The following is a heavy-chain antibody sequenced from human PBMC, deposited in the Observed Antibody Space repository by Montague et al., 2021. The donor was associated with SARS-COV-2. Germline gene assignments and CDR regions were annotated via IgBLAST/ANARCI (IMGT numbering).Heavy chain of an antibody. Sequence: TLSLTCTVSGGSISSGSYYWSWIRQPAGKGLEWIGRIYTSGSTNYNPSLKSRVTISVDTSKNQFSLKLSSVTAADTAVYYCARESGSPTYYYYSGMDVWGQGTTVTVSS. CDR3: ARESGSPTYYYYSGMDV. J-gene: IGHJ6*02. V-gene: IGHV4-61*02. CDR2: IYTSGST. CDR1: GGSISSGSYY. D-gene: IGHD1-26*01.